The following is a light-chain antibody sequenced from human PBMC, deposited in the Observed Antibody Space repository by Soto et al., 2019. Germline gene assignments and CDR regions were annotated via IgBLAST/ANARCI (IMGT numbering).Light chain of an antibody. CDR1: QSISSW. J-gene: IGKJ1*01. V-gene: IGKV1-5*01. Sequence: DIQMTQSPSTLSASVGDRVTITCRASQSISSWLAWYQRKPGKAPKLLIYDASSLESGVPSRFSGSGSGTEFTLTISSLQPDDFATYSCQQYNSYWTFGQGTKVDIK. CDR2: DAS. CDR3: QQYNSYWT.